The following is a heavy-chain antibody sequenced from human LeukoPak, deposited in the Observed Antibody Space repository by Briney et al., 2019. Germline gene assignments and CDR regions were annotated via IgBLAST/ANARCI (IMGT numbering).Heavy chain of an antibody. V-gene: IGHV1-24*01. Sequence: ASVKVSCKVSGHTLTQFSIHWVRQTPEKGLQWLGSFDPKNGETLYVQKFQDRVTMTADTSIDTAYMVLSSLRSEDTALYYCTIESRRMSSVWGQGTTVTVSS. J-gene: IGHJ6*02. CDR1: GHTLTQFS. CDR3: TIESRRMSSV. CDR2: FDPKNGET. D-gene: IGHD6-6*01.